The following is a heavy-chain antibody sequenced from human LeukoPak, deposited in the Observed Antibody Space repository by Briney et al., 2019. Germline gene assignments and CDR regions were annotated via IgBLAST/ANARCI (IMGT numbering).Heavy chain of an antibody. CDR1: GDSVSSNSIT. V-gene: IGHV6-1*01. CDR3: ARRLTQYDCFDP. Sequence: SQTLSLTCAISGDSVSSNSITWNWIRQSPSRGLEWLGRTYYRSTWYNDYAVSVRGRITVNPDTSKNQFSLHLNSVTPEDTAVYYCARRLTQYDCFDPWGQGILVTVSS. D-gene: IGHD2-2*01. CDR2: TYYRSTWYN. J-gene: IGHJ5*02.